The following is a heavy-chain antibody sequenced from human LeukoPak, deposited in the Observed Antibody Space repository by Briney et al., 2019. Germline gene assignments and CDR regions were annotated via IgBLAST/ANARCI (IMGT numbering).Heavy chain of an antibody. CDR3: ARARRPVGYYFDY. D-gene: IGHD3-10*01. Sequence: GASVKVSCKASGYTFTGYYMHWVRQAPGQGLEWMGRINPNSGGTNYAQKFQGRVTMTRDTSISTAYMELSRLRSDDTAVYYCARARRPVGYYFDYWGQGTLVTVSS. J-gene: IGHJ4*02. V-gene: IGHV1-2*06. CDR1: GYTFTGYY. CDR2: INPNSGGT.